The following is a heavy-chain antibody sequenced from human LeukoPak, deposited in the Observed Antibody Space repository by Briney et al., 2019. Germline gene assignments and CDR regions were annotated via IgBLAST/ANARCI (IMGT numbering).Heavy chain of an antibody. CDR2: ISGSGDYT. Sequence: GGSLRLSCAASGFTFSSHGMSWVRQAPGKGLEWVSTISGSGDYTYYADSVKGRFTISRDNSKNTLYLQMNSLRAEDTAVYYCGKVTYGSGTYGAFDSWGQGTLVTVSS. CDR1: GFTFSSHG. J-gene: IGHJ4*02. V-gene: IGHV3-23*01. CDR3: GKVTYGSGTYGAFDS. D-gene: IGHD3-10*01.